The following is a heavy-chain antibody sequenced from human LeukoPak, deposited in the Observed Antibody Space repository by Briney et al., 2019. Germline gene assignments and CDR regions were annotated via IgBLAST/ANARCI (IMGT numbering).Heavy chain of an antibody. CDR2: VYATGGTT. Sequence: ASVKVSCKASEDTFTYYHIHWVRQAPGQGVEWMGAVYATGGTTINTQNFQGRVTMTRDTSAGTVYMELSSLRFEDTAMYYCATEAPRSYYFDYWGQGILVTVSS. J-gene: IGHJ4*02. V-gene: IGHV1-46*01. CDR1: EDTFTYYH. CDR3: ATEAPRSYYFDY.